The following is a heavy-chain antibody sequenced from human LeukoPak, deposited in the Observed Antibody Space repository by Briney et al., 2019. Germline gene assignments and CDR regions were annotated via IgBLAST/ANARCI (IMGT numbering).Heavy chain of an antibody. CDR1: GYTFTGYY. CDR3: ARHLNWNYGGGHWFDP. V-gene: IGHV1-2*02. CDR2: INPDSGGT. J-gene: IGHJ5*02. D-gene: IGHD1-7*01. Sequence: ASVKVSCKASGYTFTGYYMHWVRQAPGQGLEWMGWINPDSGGTNYAQKFQGRVTMTRDTSISTAYMELSRLRSDDTAVYYCARHLNWNYGGGHWFDPWGQGTLVTVSS.